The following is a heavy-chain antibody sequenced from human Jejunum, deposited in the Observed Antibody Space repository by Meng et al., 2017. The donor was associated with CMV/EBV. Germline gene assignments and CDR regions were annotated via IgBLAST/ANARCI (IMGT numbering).Heavy chain of an antibody. Sequence: LSCGASGFRVGSSYVSWVRQAPGKGLEWVSVIYSTGGTYYADSVRGRFVISRDNSKNTVVLQMNSLRAEDTAVYYCARASLHTHMDVWGQGTTVTVSS. D-gene: IGHD5/OR15-5a*01. CDR1: GFRVGSSY. CDR2: IYSTGGT. CDR3: ARASLHTHMDV. V-gene: IGHV3-53*01. J-gene: IGHJ6*02.